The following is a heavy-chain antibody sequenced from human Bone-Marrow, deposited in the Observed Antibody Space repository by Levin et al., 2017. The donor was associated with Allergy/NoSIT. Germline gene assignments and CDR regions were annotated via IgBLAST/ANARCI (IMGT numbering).Heavy chain of an antibody. V-gene: IGHV3-9*01. D-gene: IGHD3-10*01. CDR2: INWNGASI. CDR1: GFRFNDHA. J-gene: IGHJ6*01. Sequence: GGSLRLSCAASGFRFNDHAMHWVRQVPGKGLEWVSGINWNGASIGYADSVNGRFTISRDNAKNSLYLAMTSLRVEDTAFYYCTRDIGESYRYYGMDVWGQGTTVTVSS. CDR3: TRDIGESYRYYGMDV.